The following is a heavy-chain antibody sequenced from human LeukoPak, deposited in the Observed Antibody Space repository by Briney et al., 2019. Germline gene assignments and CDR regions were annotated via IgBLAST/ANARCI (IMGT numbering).Heavy chain of an antibody. V-gene: IGHV4-59*01. CDR3: ARLSNDYDSSGYYYSDY. J-gene: IGHJ4*02. D-gene: IGHD3-22*01. CDR1: GGSISSYY. CDR2: IYYSGST. Sequence: SETLSLTCTVSGGSISSYYWSWIRQPPGKGLEWIGYIYYSGSTNYNPSLKSRVTISVDTSKNQFSLKLSSVTAADTAVYYCARLSNDYDSSGYYYSDYWGQGTLVTVSS.